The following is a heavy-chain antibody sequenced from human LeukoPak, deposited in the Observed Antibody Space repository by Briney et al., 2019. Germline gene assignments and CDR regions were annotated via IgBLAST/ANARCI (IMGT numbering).Heavy chain of an antibody. CDR3: ASGDILTGYYDY. J-gene: IGHJ4*02. D-gene: IGHD3-9*01. CDR1: GGSISGYY. V-gene: IGHV4-59*01. Sequence: PSETLSLTCAVSGGSISGYYLTWIRQPPGKGLEWIGYIYSSGSTKYNPSLKSRVTISVDTSKNQFSLKLSSVTAADTAVYYCASGDILTGYYDYWGQGTLVTVSS. CDR2: IYSSGST.